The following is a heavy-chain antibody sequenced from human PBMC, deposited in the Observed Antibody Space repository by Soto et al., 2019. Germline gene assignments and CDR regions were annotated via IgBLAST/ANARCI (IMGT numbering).Heavy chain of an antibody. CDR2: ICWDGSNK. Sequence: QVQLVESGGGVVQPGRSLRLSCVASGFTFSSYGMHWVRQAPGKGLEWVAVICWDGSNKYYADSVKGRFTISRDNSKNPRYLQMNSLRAEDTGVDYCARCNRRARARRWYFDLWGSGTLVTVSS. J-gene: IGHJ2*01. CDR3: ARCNRRARARRWYFDL. CDR1: GFTFSSYG. D-gene: IGHD3-16*02. V-gene: IGHV3-33*01.